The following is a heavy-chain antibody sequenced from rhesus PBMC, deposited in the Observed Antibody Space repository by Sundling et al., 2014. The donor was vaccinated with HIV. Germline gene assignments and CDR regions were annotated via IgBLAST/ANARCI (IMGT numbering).Heavy chain of an antibody. Sequence: QVQLQESGPGLVKPSETLSLTCAVSGGFISGGYYWSWIRQPPGKGLEWIGGIYGSGGNPEYKPSLKSRVTISRDTSKNQFSLNMTSVTAADTAVYYCARDDGSSYDYWGQGVLVTVSS. J-gene: IGHJ4*01. V-gene: IGHV4-93*01. D-gene: IGHD4-29*01. CDR2: IYGSGGNP. CDR1: GGFISGGYY. CDR3: ARDDGSSYDY.